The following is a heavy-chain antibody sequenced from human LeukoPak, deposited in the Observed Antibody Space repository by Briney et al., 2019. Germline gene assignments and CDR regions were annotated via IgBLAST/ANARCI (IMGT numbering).Heavy chain of an antibody. Sequence: PGGSLRLSCAASGFTFDDYAMHWVRQAPGKGLEWVSGISWNSGSIGYADSVKGRFTISRDNAKNSLYLQMNSLRAEDTALYYCAKDTPGYGDYGDYGMDVWGQGTTVTVSS. CDR2: ISWNSGSI. CDR3: AKDTPGYGDYGDYGMDV. J-gene: IGHJ6*02. V-gene: IGHV3-9*01. CDR1: GFTFDDYA. D-gene: IGHD4-17*01.